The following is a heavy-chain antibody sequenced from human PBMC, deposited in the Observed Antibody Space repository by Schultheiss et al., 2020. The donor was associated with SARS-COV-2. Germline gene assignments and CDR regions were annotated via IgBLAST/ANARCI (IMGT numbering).Heavy chain of an antibody. J-gene: IGHJ4*02. D-gene: IGHD4-17*01. CDR2: VNHSGST. CDR1: GYSISSGYY. CDR3: ARGEKYGDYSYGY. Sequence: SETLSLTCAVSGYSISSGYYWSWIRQAPGKGLEWIGEVNHSGSTNYNPSLKSRVTISVDTSKNQFSLKLSSVTAADTAVYYCARGEKYGDYSYGYWGQGTLVTVSS. V-gene: IGHV4-34*01.